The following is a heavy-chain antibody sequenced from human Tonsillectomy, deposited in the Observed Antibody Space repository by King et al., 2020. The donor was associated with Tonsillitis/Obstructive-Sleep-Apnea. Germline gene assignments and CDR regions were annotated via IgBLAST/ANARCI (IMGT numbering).Heavy chain of an antibody. CDR3: ARCRGLPWGMHV. CDR2: ISAYNGNT. D-gene: IGHD3-16*01. J-gene: IGHJ6*03. V-gene: IGHV1-18*01. CDR1: GYTFTSYV. Sequence: VQLVESGAEVKKPGASVKVSCKASGYTFTSYVISWVRQAPGQGLEWMGGISAYNGNTNYEQKLQGRVTMTTDTSTSTAYMELRRLRSDDTAVYYRARCRGLPWGMHVWGKGTTVTVSS.